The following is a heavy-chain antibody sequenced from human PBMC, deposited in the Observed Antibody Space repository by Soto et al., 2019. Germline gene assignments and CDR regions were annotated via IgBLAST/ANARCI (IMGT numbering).Heavy chain of an antibody. V-gene: IGHV4-30-4*01. Sequence: SETLSLTCTVSGGSISSDDYYWSWIRKPPGKGLEWIAYIYYSGSTYYNPSLKSRVTMSIYTSKNQFSLKLSSVTAADTAVYYCDRVFGSGSDYTYYFYGMDVWGQGTTVTVSS. CDR3: DRVFGSGSDYTYYFYGMDV. CDR2: IYYSGST. CDR1: GGSISSDDYY. D-gene: IGHD3-10*01. J-gene: IGHJ6*02.